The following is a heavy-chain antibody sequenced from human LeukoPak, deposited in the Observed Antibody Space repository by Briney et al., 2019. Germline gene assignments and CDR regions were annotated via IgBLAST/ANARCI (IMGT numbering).Heavy chain of an antibody. J-gene: IGHJ5*02. D-gene: IGHD3/OR15-3a*01. CDR3: AKDWTWFDP. Sequence: PGGSLRLSCAASGFTFTNYDMSWVRQAPGKGLEWVSSISGVGGSTYYADSVKGRFTISRDNSKNTLYLQMNSLRAEDTAVYYCAKDWTWFDPWGQGTLVTVSS. V-gene: IGHV3-23*01. CDR1: GFTFTNYD. CDR2: ISGVGGST.